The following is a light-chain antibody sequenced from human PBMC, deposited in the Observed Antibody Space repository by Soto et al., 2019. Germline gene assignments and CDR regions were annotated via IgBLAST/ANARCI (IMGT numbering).Light chain of an antibody. Sequence: QSALTQPRSVSGSPGQSVTISCSGTNSDVGTYNYVSWFQQHPGKVPKLLIYDVSKRPSGVPDRFPGSKSGNTASLTISGLQAEDEAAYYCCPYAGSFTFVFGSGTKLTVL. CDR1: NSDVGTYNY. J-gene: IGLJ1*01. CDR2: DVS. V-gene: IGLV2-11*01. CDR3: CPYAGSFTFV.